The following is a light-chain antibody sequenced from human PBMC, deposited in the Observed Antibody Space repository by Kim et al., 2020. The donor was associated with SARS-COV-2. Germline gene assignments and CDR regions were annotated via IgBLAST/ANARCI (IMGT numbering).Light chain of an antibody. CDR1: QSVSGRY. Sequence: SPGERATRACGARQSVSGRYLSWYQQKPVQATRLLIYGAYTRATGIPDRLSGSGSGTDFTLSISRLEPEDFAVYYCHQYGTTPKTFGQGTKVEIK. J-gene: IGKJ1*01. CDR3: HQYGTTPKT. CDR2: GAY. V-gene: IGKV3-20*01.